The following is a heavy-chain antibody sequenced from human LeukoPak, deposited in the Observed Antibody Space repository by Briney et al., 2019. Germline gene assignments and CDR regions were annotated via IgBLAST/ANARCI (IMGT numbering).Heavy chain of an antibody. CDR2: MYYSGIT. CDR3: ARLHQSLEVGDYDSSGYYWGYYYYGMDV. D-gene: IGHD3-22*01. V-gene: IGHV4-59*08. Sequence: PSETLSLTCTVSGGSISSYYWSWIRQPPGKGLEWIGYMYYSGITNYNPSLKSRVTISVDTSKNQFSLKLSSVTAADTAVYYCARLHQSLEVGDYDSSGYYWGYYYYGMDVWGQGTTVTVSS. J-gene: IGHJ6*02. CDR1: GGSISSYY.